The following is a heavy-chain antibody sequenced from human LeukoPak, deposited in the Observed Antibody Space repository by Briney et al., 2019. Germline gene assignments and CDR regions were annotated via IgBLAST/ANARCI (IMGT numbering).Heavy chain of an antibody. CDR2: IGGGGATT. V-gene: IGHV3-23*01. J-gene: IGHJ1*01. CDR3: AKLGGFFDTSAKRYFQH. Sequence: GGSLRLSCAASGFTFKNYAMSWVRQAPGKGLEWVSTIGGGGATTYYADSVKGRFTISRDNSKDTLYVQMNSLRADDTAIYYCAKLGGFFDTSAKRYFQHWGQGTLVTVSS. CDR1: GFTFKNYA. D-gene: IGHD3-22*01.